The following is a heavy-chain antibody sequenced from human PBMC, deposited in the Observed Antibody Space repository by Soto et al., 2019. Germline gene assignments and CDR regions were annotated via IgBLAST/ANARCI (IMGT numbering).Heavy chain of an antibody. V-gene: IGHV1-8*01. CDR2: MEPTSGKT. D-gene: IGHD3-10*01. CDR3: ARGVTAGVDY. Sequence: ASVKVSCKASGYSFTSLDINWVRQTTGQGLEWMGWMEPTSGKTGYAQRFQDRVTMTRDTSINTAYMELRSLTSDDTAFYYCARGVTAGVDYWGQGTLVTVSS. J-gene: IGHJ4*02. CDR1: GYSFTSLD.